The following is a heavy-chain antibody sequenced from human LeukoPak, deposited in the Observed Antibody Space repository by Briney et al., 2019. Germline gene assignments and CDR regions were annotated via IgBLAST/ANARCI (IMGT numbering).Heavy chain of an antibody. J-gene: IGHJ4*02. Sequence: GGSLRLSCAASGFTFSSYAMSWVRQAPGKGLEWVSAISGSGGSTYYADPVKGRFTISRDNSWNTLYLQMNSLRAEDTAVYYCAKDWRQFFRGSYFDYWGQGTLVTVSS. CDR3: AKDWRQFFRGSYFDY. D-gene: IGHD3-16*01. CDR1: GFTFSSYA. V-gene: IGHV3-23*01. CDR2: ISGSGGST.